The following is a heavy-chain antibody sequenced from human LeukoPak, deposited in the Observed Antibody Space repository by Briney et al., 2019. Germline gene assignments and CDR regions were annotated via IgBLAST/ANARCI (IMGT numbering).Heavy chain of an antibody. CDR2: ITSDGIST. CDR3: ARDWYHAIDY. D-gene: IGHD2-2*01. CDR1: GFTFSGPW. V-gene: IGHV3-74*03. J-gene: IGHJ4*02. Sequence: GGSLRLSWAASGFTFSGPWMHWVRQPPGTGLVWVARITSDGISTTYAESVKGRFTISRDNAKNTLYLQMNSLRAEDTAVYYCARDWYHAIDYWGQGALVTVSS.